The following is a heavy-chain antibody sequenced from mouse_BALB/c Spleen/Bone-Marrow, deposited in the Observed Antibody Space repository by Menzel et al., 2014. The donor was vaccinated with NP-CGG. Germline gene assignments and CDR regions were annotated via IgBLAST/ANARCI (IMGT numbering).Heavy chain of an antibody. CDR2: INPYNDGT. Sequence: VQLQQSGPELVKPGASVKMSCKASGYTFTSYVMHWVKQKPGQGLEWIGYINPYNDGTKYNEKFKGKATLTSDKSSSTAYMELSSRTSEDAAVYYCARPRQLGLPYYFDYWGQGTTLTVSS. CDR3: ARPRQLGLPYYFDY. CDR1: GYTFTSYV. J-gene: IGHJ2*01. V-gene: IGHV1-14*01. D-gene: IGHD3-2*01.